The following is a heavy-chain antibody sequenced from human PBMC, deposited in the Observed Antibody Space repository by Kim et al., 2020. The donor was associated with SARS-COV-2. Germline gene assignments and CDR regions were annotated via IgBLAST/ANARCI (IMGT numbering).Heavy chain of an antibody. Sequence: ASVKVSCTASGYTFDTHYIHWVRQAPGQGLEWMAFSNPTGPGTAYAQKFLGRVTLTTVTSTKTVYMDMRGLTLEDTGVYYCARGSAGRAHFMTFDSWGQGALVTVSS. CDR2: SNPTGPGT. CDR3: ARGSAGRAHFMTFDS. V-gene: IGHV1-46*02. CDR1: GYTFDTHY. D-gene: IGHD3-16*01. J-gene: IGHJ4*02.